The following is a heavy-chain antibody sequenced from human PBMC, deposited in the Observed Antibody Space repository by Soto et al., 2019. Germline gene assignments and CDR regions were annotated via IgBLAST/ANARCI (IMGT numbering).Heavy chain of an antibody. CDR3: ARDGYYDSSGYRSDFDY. J-gene: IGHJ4*02. CDR1: GYTFTSYG. CDR2: ISAYNGNT. D-gene: IGHD3-22*01. Sequence: QVQLVQSGAEVKKPGASVKVSCKASGYTFTSYGISWVRQAPGQGLEWMGWISAYNGNTNYAQKLQGRVTMTTNTSTSTAYMELRSLRSDDTAVYYCARDGYYDSSGYRSDFDYWGQGTLVTVSS. V-gene: IGHV1-18*01.